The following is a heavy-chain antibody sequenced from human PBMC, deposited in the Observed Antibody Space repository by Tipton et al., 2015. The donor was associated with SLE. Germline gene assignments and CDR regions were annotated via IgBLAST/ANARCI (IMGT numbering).Heavy chain of an antibody. V-gene: IGHV4-34*01. D-gene: IGHD3-3*01. Sequence: LRLSCAVYGGSFSGYYWSWIRQPPGKGLEWIGEINHSGSTNYNPSLKSRVTISVDTSKNQFSLKLGSVTAADTAVYYCARGPDTIQGTFQHWGQGTLVTVSS. CDR3: ARGPDTIQGTFQH. CDR1: GGSFSGYY. CDR2: INHSGST. J-gene: IGHJ1*01.